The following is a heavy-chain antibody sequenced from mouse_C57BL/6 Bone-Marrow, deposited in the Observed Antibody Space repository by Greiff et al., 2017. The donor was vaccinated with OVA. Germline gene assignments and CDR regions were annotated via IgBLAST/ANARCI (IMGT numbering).Heavy chain of an antibody. CDR1: GYTFTSYW. Sequence: VQLQQPGAELVKPGASVKLSCKASGYTFTSYWMQWVKQRPGQGLEWIGEIDPSDSYTNYNQKFKGKATMTVDTSSSTAYMQLSSLTSEDAAVYYCARSYGNCVAYWGQGTLVTVSA. V-gene: IGHV1-50*01. J-gene: IGHJ3*01. CDR3: ARSYGNCVAY. D-gene: IGHD2-1*01. CDR2: IDPSDSYT.